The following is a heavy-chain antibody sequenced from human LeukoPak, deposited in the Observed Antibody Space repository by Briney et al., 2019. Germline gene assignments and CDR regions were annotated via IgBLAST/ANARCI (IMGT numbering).Heavy chain of an antibody. CDR2: INWNGGST. J-gene: IGHJ6*03. CDR1: GFTFDDYG. Sequence: GGSLGLSCAASGFTFDDYGMSWVRQAPGKGLEWVSGINWNGGSTGYADSVKGRFTISRDNAKNSLYLQMNSLRAEDTALYYCANGFGSPTNNYNRAVGAKGPRSPSP. CDR3: ANGFGSPTNNYNRAV. V-gene: IGHV3-20*04. D-gene: IGHD1-26*01.